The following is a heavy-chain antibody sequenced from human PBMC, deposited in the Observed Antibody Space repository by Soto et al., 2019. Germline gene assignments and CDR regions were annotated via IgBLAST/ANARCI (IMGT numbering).Heavy chain of an antibody. CDR2: INSDGSST. CDR3: ARATTSYSSSWYYYYYGRDV. CDR1: GFTFSSYW. J-gene: IGHJ6*02. Sequence: PGGSLRLSCAASGFTFSSYWMHWVRQAPGKGLVWVSRINSDGSSTSYADSVKGRFTISRDNAKNTLYLQMNSLRAEDTAVYYCARATTSYSSSWYYYYYGRDVWGQGTTVTAP. V-gene: IGHV3-74*01. D-gene: IGHD6-13*01.